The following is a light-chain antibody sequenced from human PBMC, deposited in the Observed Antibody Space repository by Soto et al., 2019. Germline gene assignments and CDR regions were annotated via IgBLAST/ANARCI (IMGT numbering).Light chain of an antibody. J-gene: IGKJ4*01. Sequence: DIQMTQSPSTLSASVGDRVTITCRASQSISSWLAWYQQKPGKAPKFLIFKASRLESGVPSRFSGSGSGTEFTLTISSLQPDDFATYYCQQDNSYSTFSGGTKVEIK. CDR1: QSISSW. CDR3: QQDNSYST. CDR2: KAS. V-gene: IGKV1-5*03.